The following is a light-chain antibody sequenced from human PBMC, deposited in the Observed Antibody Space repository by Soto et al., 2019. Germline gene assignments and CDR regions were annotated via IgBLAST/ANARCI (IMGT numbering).Light chain of an antibody. Sequence: QSVLTQPASVSGSPGQSIAISCTGTRSDVGSRDSVSWYQHHPGKAPKLLIYEVSKRPSGVPDRFSASTSGNTASLTVSGLQADDEADYYCSSYAGNNNVIFGGGTKLTVL. CDR2: EVS. V-gene: IGLV2-8*01. J-gene: IGLJ2*01. CDR3: SSYAGNNNVI. CDR1: RSDVGSRDS.